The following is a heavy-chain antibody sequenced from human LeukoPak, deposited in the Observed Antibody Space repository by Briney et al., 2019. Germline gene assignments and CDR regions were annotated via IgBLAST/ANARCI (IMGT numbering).Heavy chain of an antibody. Sequence: GGSLRLSCAASGFTFSSYWMRWVRQAPGKGLVWVSRINSDGSSTSYADSVKGRFTISRDNAKNTLYLQMNSLRAEDTAVYYCARVGLRFSKYYFEYWGQGTLVTVSS. CDR1: GFTFSSYW. CDR3: ARVGLRFSKYYFEY. CDR2: INSDGSST. J-gene: IGHJ4*02. V-gene: IGHV3-74*01. D-gene: IGHD3-3*01.